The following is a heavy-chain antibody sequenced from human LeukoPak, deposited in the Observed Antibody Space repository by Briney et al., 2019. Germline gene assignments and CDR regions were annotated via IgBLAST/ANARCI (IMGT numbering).Heavy chain of an antibody. CDR3: ASSRGSGSYYPKAFDY. Sequence: GGSPRLSCAASGFTFSSYWMSWVRQAPGKGLEWVANIRQDGSEKYYADSVKGRFTISRDNAKNSLYLQMNSLRAEDTAVYYCASSRGSGSYYPKAFDYWGQGTLVTVSS. CDR1: GFTFSSYW. V-gene: IGHV3-7*03. CDR2: IRQDGSEK. J-gene: IGHJ4*02. D-gene: IGHD3-10*01.